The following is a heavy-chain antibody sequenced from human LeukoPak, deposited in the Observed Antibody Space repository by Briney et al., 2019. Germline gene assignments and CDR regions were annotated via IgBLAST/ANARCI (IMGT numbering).Heavy chain of an antibody. V-gene: IGHV1-46*01. CDR1: GYTFTSYY. CDR3: ARSYYDILTGYYNGGRLDY. D-gene: IGHD3-9*01. CDR2: INPRTGST. J-gene: IGHJ4*02. Sequence: ASVKVSCKASGYTFTSYYIFWVRQGPGQGLEWMGIINPRTGSTSYSQKFQGRVTMTRDMSTSTVYMELSSLRSEDMAVYYCARSYYDILTGYYNGGRLDYWGQGTLVTVSS.